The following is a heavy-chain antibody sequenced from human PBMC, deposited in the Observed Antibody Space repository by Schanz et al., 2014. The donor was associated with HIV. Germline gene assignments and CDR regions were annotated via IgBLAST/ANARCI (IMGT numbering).Heavy chain of an antibody. D-gene: IGHD6-13*01. CDR1: GFTVSTNY. Sequence: EVQLVESGGGLIQPGGSLRLSCAASGFTVSTNYMSWVRQAPGKGLECVSVIYSGGSTYYADSVKGRFTITRDNSKNTLYLQMNSRRAKDTAMYYCARDPDPCRLSNSWPHWGQGTLVTVSS. V-gene: IGHV3-53*01. J-gene: IGHJ4*02. CDR2: IYSGGST. CDR3: ARDPDPCRLSNSWPH.